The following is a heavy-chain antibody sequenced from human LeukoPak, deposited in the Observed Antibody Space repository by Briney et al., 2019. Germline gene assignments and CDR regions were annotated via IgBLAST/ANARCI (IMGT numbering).Heavy chain of an antibody. CDR2: ISFDGNNK. CDR3: ARSLLGRRSYGAPAY. J-gene: IGHJ4*02. D-gene: IGHD1-26*01. V-gene: IGHV3-30*03. CDR1: GFTFSSYG. Sequence: GGSLRLSCAASGFTFSSYGMHWVRQAPGKGLEWVALISFDGNNKYYADSVKGRFTISRDNTKNALYLQMNSLRAEDTAVYYCARSLLGRRSYGAPAYWGQGALLTVSS.